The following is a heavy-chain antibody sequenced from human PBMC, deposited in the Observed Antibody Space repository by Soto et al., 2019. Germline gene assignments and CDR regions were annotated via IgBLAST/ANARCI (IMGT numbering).Heavy chain of an antibody. Sequence: PSETLSLTCAVSVGSFSGYYWSWIRQPPGKGLEWIGEIKHSGRTNYNPSLKSRVTISVDTSKNQFSLKLSSVTAADTAVYYCAREPTYYYGSGSYGYFDYWGQGTLVTVSS. D-gene: IGHD3-10*01. CDR3: AREPTYYYGSGSYGYFDY. CDR1: VGSFSGYY. J-gene: IGHJ4*02. CDR2: IKHSGRT. V-gene: IGHV4-34*09.